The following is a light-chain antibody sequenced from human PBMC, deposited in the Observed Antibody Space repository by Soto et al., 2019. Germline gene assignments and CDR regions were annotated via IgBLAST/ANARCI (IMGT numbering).Light chain of an antibody. J-gene: IGKJ4*01. V-gene: IGKV1-12*01. CDR1: QGVSSW. Sequence: IQLTQSPSIVSASVGARVTIPCRANQGVSSWLAWYQQKPGKAPKLLIYDASRLQSGVPSRFSGSGSGTDFNLTISSLQPEDFAIYFCQQANTFPPTFGGGTKVEIK. CDR3: QQANTFPPT. CDR2: DAS.